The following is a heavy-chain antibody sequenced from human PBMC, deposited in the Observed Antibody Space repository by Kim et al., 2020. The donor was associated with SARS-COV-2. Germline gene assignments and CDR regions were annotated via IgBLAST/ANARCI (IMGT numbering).Heavy chain of an antibody. Sequence: SETLSLTCTVSGAPITTNYCSWIRQPPGKRLEWIGYINKSGSVNYNPSLKSRVTISVDTSKSQFSLKLSSVTAADTAIYYCARVDRWLQLAGYYYCMSVWGRGTTDTVS. CDR1: GAPITTNY. D-gene: IGHD5-12*01. V-gene: IGHV4-59*01. J-gene: IGHJ6*02. CDR3: ARVDRWLQLAGYYYCMSV. CDR2: INKSGSV.